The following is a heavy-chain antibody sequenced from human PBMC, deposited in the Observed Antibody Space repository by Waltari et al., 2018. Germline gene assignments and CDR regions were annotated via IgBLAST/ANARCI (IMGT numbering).Heavy chain of an antibody. CDR1: GGSISSYY. CDR3: ARVGVGGSYYYDSSGYYYFDY. Sequence: QVQLQESGPGLVKPSETLSLTCTVSGGSISSYYWSWIRQPPGKGLGWIGYIYYSGSTNYNPSLNSRVTISVDTSKNQFSLKLSAVTAADTAVYYCARVGVGGSYYYDSSGYYYFDYWGQGTLVTVSS. J-gene: IGHJ4*02. D-gene: IGHD3-22*01. V-gene: IGHV4-59*01. CDR2: IYYSGST.